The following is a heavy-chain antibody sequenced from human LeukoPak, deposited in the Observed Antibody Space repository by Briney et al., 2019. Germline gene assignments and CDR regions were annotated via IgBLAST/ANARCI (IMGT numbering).Heavy chain of an antibody. CDR2: LYASGST. Sequence: SETLSLTCTVSGGSISNYYWSWTRQPAGKGLECIGRLYASGSTDYSPSLRSRLTMSLDTSKNQFSLKLSSVTAADTAVYCCARLGRDTFDIWGQGTMVTVSS. CDR1: GGSISNYY. V-gene: IGHV4-4*07. CDR3: ARLGRDTFDI. D-gene: IGHD7-27*01. J-gene: IGHJ3*02.